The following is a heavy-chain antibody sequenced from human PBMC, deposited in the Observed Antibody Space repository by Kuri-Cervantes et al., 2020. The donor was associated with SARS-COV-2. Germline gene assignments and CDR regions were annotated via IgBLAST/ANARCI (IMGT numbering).Heavy chain of an antibody. CDR2: FYSTGVT. J-gene: IGHJ5*02. CDR3: ARDNILFSGSGFDT. D-gene: IGHD1-26*01. V-gene: IGHV4-59*01. CDR1: GGSISSYY. Sequence: SETLSLTCTISGGSISSYYWGWIRQPPGKGLEWIGYFYSTGVTNYDPSLKTRITISTDASKNQLPLKLTSVTAADTAVYYCARDNILFSGSGFDTWGQGALVTVSS.